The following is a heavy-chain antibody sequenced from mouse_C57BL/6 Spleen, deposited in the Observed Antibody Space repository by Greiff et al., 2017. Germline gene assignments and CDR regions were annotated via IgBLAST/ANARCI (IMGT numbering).Heavy chain of an antibody. Sequence: VQLQQSGPGLVQPSQSLSITCTVSGFSLTSYGVHWVRQSPGKGLEWLGVIWSGGSTDYNAAFISRLSSRKDNSQSQVFFKMNSLQADETAIYYCARTYGSSWRGLAMDYWGQGTSVTVSS. J-gene: IGHJ4*01. CDR2: IWSGGST. CDR3: ARTYGSSWRGLAMDY. V-gene: IGHV2-2*01. D-gene: IGHD1-1*01. CDR1: GFSLTSYG.